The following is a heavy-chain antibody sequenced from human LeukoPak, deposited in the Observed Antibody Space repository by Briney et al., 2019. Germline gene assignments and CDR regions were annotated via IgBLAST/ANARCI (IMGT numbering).Heavy chain of an antibody. Sequence: GASVKVSCKASGYTFTSYGISWVRQAPGQGLEWMGWISAYNGNTNYAQKLQGRVTMTTDTSTGTAYMELRSLRSDDTAVYYCAREVFSSSWKYNWFDPWGQGTLVTVSS. V-gene: IGHV1-18*01. J-gene: IGHJ5*02. CDR2: ISAYNGNT. CDR3: AREVFSSSWKYNWFDP. D-gene: IGHD6-13*01. CDR1: GYTFTSYG.